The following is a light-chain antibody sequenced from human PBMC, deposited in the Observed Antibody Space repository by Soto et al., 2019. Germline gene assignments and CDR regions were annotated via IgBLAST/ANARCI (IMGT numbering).Light chain of an antibody. CDR2: LEGSGSY. Sequence: QSVLTQSSSASASLGSSDKFTCTLSSGHSTYIIAWHQQQPGKAPRYLMKLEGSGSYNKGSGVPDRFSGSSSGADRYLTISNLQFEDEADYYCETWDSNSWVFGGGTKVTVL. J-gene: IGLJ3*02. CDR1: SGHSTYI. CDR3: ETWDSNSWV. V-gene: IGLV4-60*02.